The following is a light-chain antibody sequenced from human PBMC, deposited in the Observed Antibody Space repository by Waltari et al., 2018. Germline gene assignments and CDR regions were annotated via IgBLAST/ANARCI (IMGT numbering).Light chain of an antibody. CDR2: DAA. Sequence: EIVLTQSPGTLALSPGERATLSCRASQSVGRAVAWYQQKPGQAPRLLIDDAASRATGISDKFSGSGSGTDFSLTISRVEPEDFAVYFCQMYVRLPVTFGQGTKVEVK. J-gene: IGKJ1*01. CDR3: QMYVRLPVT. V-gene: IGKV3-20*01. CDR1: QSVGRAV.